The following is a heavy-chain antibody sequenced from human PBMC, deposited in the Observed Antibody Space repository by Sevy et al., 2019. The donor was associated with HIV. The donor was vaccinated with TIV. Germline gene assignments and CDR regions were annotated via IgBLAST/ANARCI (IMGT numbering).Heavy chain of an antibody. Sequence: GGSLRLSCAASGFSFSNYNINWVRQAPGKGLVWVSRMNTDGSSTNYADSVKGRFTISRDNAKNTLYLEMNNLRDEDTALYYCATPRFDFWGPGTLVTVSS. CDR2: MNTDGSST. V-gene: IGHV3-74*01. CDR1: GFSFSNYN. J-gene: IGHJ4*02. CDR3: ATPRFDF.